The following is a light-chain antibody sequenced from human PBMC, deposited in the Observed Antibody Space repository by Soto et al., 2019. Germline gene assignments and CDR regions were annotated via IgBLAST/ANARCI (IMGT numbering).Light chain of an antibody. CDR1: SGHRSYI. CDR3: ETWDSNTRV. J-gene: IGLJ2*01. V-gene: IGLV4-60*03. CDR2: LEDSGGY. Sequence: QSVLTQSSSASASLGSSVKLTCTLSSGHRSYIIAWHQQQPGTAPRYLMKLEDSGGYNRGSGVPDRFSGSSSGADRYLTIANLQSEDEADYYCETWDSNTRVFGGGTKVTVL.